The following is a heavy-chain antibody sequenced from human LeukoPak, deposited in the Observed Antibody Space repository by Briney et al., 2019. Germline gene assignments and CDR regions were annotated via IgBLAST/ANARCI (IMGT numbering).Heavy chain of an antibody. Sequence: GGSLRLSCAVSGFTFSSWWMTWVRQAPGKGLEWVANIKQDGSEKNYVDSVKGRFTISRDNAKNSLYLQMNSLRAEDTAVYYCARDPYGSGRLDVWGKGTTVTISS. J-gene: IGHJ6*04. CDR3: ARDPYGSGRLDV. CDR1: GFTFSSWW. V-gene: IGHV3-7*01. D-gene: IGHD3-10*01. CDR2: IKQDGSEK.